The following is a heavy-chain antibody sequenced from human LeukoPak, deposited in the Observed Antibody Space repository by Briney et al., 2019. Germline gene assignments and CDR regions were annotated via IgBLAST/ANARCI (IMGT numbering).Heavy chain of an antibody. CDR3: ARGGSGSFVLDY. CDR2: ISSSSSYI. CDR1: GFTFSSYS. V-gene: IGHV3-21*01. Sequence: GGSLRLSCAASGFTFSSYSMNWVRQAPGKGLEWVSSISSSSSYIYYADSVKGRFTISRDNAKNSLYLQMNSLRAEDTAVYYCARGGSGSFVLDYWGQGTLVTVSS. D-gene: IGHD1-26*01. J-gene: IGHJ4*02.